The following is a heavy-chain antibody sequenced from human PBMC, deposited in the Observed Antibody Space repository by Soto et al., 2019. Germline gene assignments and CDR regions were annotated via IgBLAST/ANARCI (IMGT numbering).Heavy chain of an antibody. CDR1: GASISSSY. J-gene: IGHJ4*02. V-gene: IGHV4-59*08. Sequence: PSETLSLTCTVSGASISSSYWSWIRQPPGKGLEWIGYIYNSGSTTYNPSIKSRVTVSVDTSKNQFSLRLSSVTAADTAVYYCARRYSYGHFDYWGQGTLVTVSS. CDR3: ARRYSYGHFDY. D-gene: IGHD5-18*01. CDR2: IYNSGST.